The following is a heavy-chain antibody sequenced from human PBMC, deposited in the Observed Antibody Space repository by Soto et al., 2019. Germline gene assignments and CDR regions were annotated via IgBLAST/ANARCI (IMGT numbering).Heavy chain of an antibody. D-gene: IGHD5-18*01. CDR3: AKDITWANTAMALAPFDY. V-gene: IGHV3-9*01. CDR2: ISWNSGSI. J-gene: IGHJ4*02. Sequence: GGSLRLSCAASGFTFDDYAMHWVRQAPGKGLEWVSGISWNSGSIGYADSVKGRFTISRDNAKNSLYLQMNSLRAEDTALYYCAKDITWANTAMALAPFDYWGQGTLVTVSS. CDR1: GFTFDDYA.